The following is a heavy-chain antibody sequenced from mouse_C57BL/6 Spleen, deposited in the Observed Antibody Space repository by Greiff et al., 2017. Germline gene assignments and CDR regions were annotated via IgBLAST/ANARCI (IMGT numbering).Heavy chain of an antibody. V-gene: IGHV1-80*01. CDR2: IYPGDGDT. D-gene: IGHD2-5*01. CDR1: GYAFSSYW. J-gene: IGHJ3*01. Sequence: VQLQQSGAELVKPGASVKISCKASGYAFSSYWMNWVKQRPGKGLEWIGQIYPGDGDTNYNGKFKGKATLTADKSSNTAYMQLSSLTTEDSAIYYCARTDYSNYEGFAYWGQGTLVTVSA. CDR3: ARTDYSNYEGFAY.